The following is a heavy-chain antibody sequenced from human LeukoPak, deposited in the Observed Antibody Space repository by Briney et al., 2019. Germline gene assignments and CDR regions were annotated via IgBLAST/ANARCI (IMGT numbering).Heavy chain of an antibody. D-gene: IGHD2/OR15-2a*01. CDR1: GFTFTDYY. Sequence: GSLRVSCTSSGFTFTDYYIHWVRQAPGQGLEWMGYIGPHSSATSSPQALQGRVTMTRDTSMSTAYMELTRLTSDDTAVYYCAREGNGLLSKDFDYWGQGTLVAVSS. V-gene: IGHV1-2*02. CDR3: AREGNGLLSKDFDY. CDR2: IGPHSSAT. J-gene: IGHJ4*02.